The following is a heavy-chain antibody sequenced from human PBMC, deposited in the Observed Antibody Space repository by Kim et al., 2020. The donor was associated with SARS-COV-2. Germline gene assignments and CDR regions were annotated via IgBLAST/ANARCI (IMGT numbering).Heavy chain of an antibody. V-gene: IGHV3-53*01. D-gene: IGHD6-6*01. Sequence: YCSVSVNGRFTISRDSSKNVVDLQMNSMRADDTAVYYCAKTIVEARFFDYWGKGTLVTVSS. J-gene: IGHJ4*02. CDR3: AKTIVEARFFDY.